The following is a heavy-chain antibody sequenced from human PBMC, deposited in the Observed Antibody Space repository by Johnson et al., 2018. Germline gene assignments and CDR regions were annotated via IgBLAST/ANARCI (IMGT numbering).Heavy chain of an antibody. CDR3: AKDGSGIVALDS. CDR2: ISYDGSNK. Sequence: QVQLVESGGGVVQPGRSLRLSCAASGFTFSSYGMHWVRQAPGKGLEWVAVISYDGSNKYYADSVKGRFPISRDNSKNTLYLQMNSLRAEDTAIYYCAKDGSGIVALDSWGQGTLVTVSS. J-gene: IGHJ4*02. D-gene: IGHD3-10*01. V-gene: IGHV3-30*18. CDR1: GFTFSSYG.